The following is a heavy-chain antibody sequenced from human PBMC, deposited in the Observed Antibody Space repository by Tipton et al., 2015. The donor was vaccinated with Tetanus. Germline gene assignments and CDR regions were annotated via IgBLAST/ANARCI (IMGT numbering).Heavy chain of an antibody. J-gene: IGHJ2*01. Sequence: TLSLTCTVSGGSISSGGYYWSWIRQHPGKGLEWIGYIYYSGSTYYNPSLKSRVTISVDTSKNQFSLKLSSVTAADTAVYYCARDLGYCSSTSCSPGYFDLWGRGPLVTVSS. CDR2: IYYSGST. CDR3: ARDLGYCSSTSCSPGYFDL. D-gene: IGHD2-2*01. CDR1: GGSISSGGYY. V-gene: IGHV4-31*03.